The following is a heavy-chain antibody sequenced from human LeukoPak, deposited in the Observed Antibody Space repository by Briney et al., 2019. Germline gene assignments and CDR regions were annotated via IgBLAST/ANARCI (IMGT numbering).Heavy chain of an antibody. J-gene: IGHJ6*02. V-gene: IGHV4-34*01. CDR3: AREKCGGDCYYQYYYYYGMDV. CDR2: INYSGST. CDR1: GGSFSGYY. Sequence: SETLSPTSAVYGGSFSGYYWGWIRQPPGKGLEWIGSINYSGSTYYNPSLKSRVTISVDTSKNQFSLKLSSVTAADTAVYYCAREKCGGDCYYQYYYYYGMDVWGQGTTVTVSS. D-gene: IGHD2-21*02.